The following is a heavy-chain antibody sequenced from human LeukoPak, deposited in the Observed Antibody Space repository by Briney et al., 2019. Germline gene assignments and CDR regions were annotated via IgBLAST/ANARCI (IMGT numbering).Heavy chain of an antibody. D-gene: IGHD2-15*01. J-gene: IGHJ4*02. CDR3: AKGLLTPDY. Sequence: GGSVTLSCAASGFTFSSYAMSWPPHAPGKGLEWVSDISGSGGSTYYADSVKGRFTISRDNTKNTLYLQMNSLRAEDTAVYYCAKGLLTPDYWGQGTLVTVSS. CDR2: ISGSGGST. CDR1: GFTFSSYA. V-gene: IGHV3-23*01.